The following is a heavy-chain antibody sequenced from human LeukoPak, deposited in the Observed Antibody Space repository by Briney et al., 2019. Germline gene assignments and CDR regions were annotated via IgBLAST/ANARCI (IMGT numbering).Heavy chain of an antibody. V-gene: IGHV3-74*01. D-gene: IGHD6-13*01. CDR1: GFTFSNYW. CDR3: AKGQQLVPGYYYYYGMDV. CDR2: INNDGSST. J-gene: IGHJ6*02. Sequence: GGSLRLSCAASGFTFSNYWMHWVRQAPGRGLVWVSRINNDGSSTNYADSVKGRFTISSDNAKSTLNLQMKSLRAAGTAVYYCAKGQQLVPGYYYYYGMDVWGQGTTVTVSS.